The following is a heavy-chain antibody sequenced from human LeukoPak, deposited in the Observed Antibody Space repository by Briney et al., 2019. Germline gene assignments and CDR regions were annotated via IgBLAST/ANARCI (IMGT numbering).Heavy chain of an antibody. CDR3: ARVRRVFGVVHDAFDI. CDR1: GFTFSSYA. Sequence: PGGSLRLSCAASGFTFSSYAMPWVRQAPGKGLEWVAVISYDGSNKYYADSVKGRFTISRDNSKSTLYLQMNSLRAEDTAVYYCARVRRVFGVVHDAFDIWGQGTMVTVSS. D-gene: IGHD3-3*01. V-gene: IGHV3-30-3*01. CDR2: ISYDGSNK. J-gene: IGHJ3*02.